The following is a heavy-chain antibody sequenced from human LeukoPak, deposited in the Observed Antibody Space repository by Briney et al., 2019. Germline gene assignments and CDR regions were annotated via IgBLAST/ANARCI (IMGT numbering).Heavy chain of an antibody. Sequence: GGSLRLSCAASGFTFSSYSMTWVRQAPGKGLEWVSSISSSSSYIYYADSVKGRFTISRDNAKNSLYLQMNSLRAEDTAVYYCAGDYYDSSGYPDYWGQGTLVTVSS. D-gene: IGHD3-22*01. J-gene: IGHJ4*02. CDR2: ISSSSSYI. CDR3: AGDYYDSSGYPDY. CDR1: GFTFSSYS. V-gene: IGHV3-21*01.